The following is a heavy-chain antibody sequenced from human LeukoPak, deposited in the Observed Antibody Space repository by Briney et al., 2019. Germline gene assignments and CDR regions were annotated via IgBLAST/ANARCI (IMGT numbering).Heavy chain of an antibody. D-gene: IGHD5-18*01. CDR1: GGSISSYY. Sequence: SETLSLTCTVSGGSISSYYWSWIRQPPGKGLEWIGHIYYSGSTNYNPSLKSRVTISIDTSKNQFPLRLSSVTAADTAVYYCAGGAAGYSYGWGQGTLVTVSS. CDR2: IYYSGST. CDR3: AGGAAGYSYG. V-gene: IGHV4-59*01. J-gene: IGHJ4*02.